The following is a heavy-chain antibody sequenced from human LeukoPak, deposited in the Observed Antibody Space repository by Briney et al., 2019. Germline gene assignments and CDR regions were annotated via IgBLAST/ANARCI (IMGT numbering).Heavy chain of an antibody. J-gene: IGHJ4*02. V-gene: IGHV3-7*04. Sequence: PGGSLRLSCAASGFTFSRYWMNWVRRAPGKGLEWVANIKQDGSEKYYVDSVKGRFTISRDNAKNSLYLQMNSLRDEDTAVYYCARGALDYWGQGTLVTVSS. CDR2: IKQDGSEK. CDR3: ARGALDY. CDR1: GFTFSRYW.